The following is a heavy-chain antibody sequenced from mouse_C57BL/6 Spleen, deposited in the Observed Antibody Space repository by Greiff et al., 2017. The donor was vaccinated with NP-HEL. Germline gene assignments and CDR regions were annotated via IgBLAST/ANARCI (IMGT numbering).Heavy chain of an antibody. Sequence: QVQLQQPGAELVMPGASVKLSCKASGYTFTSYWMRWVKQRPGQGLEWIGEIDPSDSYTNYNQKFKGKSTLTVDKSSSTAYMQLSSLTSEDSAVYYCARSWGNYAWFAYWGQGTLVTVSA. D-gene: IGHD2-1*01. CDR3: ARSWGNYAWFAY. CDR1: GYTFTSYW. J-gene: IGHJ3*01. V-gene: IGHV1-69*01. CDR2: IDPSDSYT.